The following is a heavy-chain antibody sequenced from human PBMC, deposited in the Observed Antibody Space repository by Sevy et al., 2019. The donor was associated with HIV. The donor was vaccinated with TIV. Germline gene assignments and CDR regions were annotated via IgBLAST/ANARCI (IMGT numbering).Heavy chain of an antibody. V-gene: IGHV1-18*01. Sequence: ASVKVSCKASGYTFTSYGITWVRQAPGQGLEWMGWISAYNGNTNYAQRFQGRVTMTTDTSTSTAYMELRSLSFDDTAVYYCARKTGNWDNWGRGTLVTVSS. CDR3: ARKTGNWDN. D-gene: IGHD1-1*01. CDR2: ISAYNGNT. J-gene: IGHJ4*02. CDR1: GYTFTSYG.